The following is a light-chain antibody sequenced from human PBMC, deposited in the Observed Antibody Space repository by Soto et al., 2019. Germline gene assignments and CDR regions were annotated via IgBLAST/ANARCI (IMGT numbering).Light chain of an antibody. J-gene: IGLJ3*02. Sequence: QSALTQPASVSGSPGQSITISCTGISSDVVVYNYISWYQKHSGKAPKLIIYDVTNRPSGVSNRLSGSKSGNTASLTISGLQAEDEAEYYCSSYTSGSTYVVFGGGTKLTVL. CDR1: SSDVVVYNY. CDR3: SSYTSGSTYVV. V-gene: IGLV2-14*01. CDR2: DVT.